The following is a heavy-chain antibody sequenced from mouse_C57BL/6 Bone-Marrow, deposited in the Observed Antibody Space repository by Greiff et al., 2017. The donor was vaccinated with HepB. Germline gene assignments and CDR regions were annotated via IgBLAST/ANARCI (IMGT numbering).Heavy chain of an antibody. CDR3: ATPWGYYFDD. Sequence: EVKLQESGAELVRPGASVKLSCTASGFNIKDDYMHWVKQRPEQGLEWIGWIDPENGDTEYASKFQGLATITADTSSKTPYLQLSSLTSEDTAVYYCATPWGYYFDDWGHGTTLTVSS. CDR1: GFNIKDDY. V-gene: IGHV14-4*01. CDR2: IDPENGDT. J-gene: IGHJ2*01.